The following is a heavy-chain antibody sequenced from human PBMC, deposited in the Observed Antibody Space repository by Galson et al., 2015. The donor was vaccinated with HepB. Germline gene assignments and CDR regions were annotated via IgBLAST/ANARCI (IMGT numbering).Heavy chain of an antibody. CDR1: GYTFTSYG. Sequence: SVKVSCKASGYTFTSYGISWVRQAPGQGLEWMGWISAYNGNTNYAQKLQGRVTMTTDTSTSTAYMELRSLRSDDTAVYYCARGFSSDITMVRGVMEWFDPWGQGTLVTVSS. D-gene: IGHD3-10*01. CDR2: ISAYNGNT. CDR3: ARGFSSDITMVRGVMEWFDP. J-gene: IGHJ5*02. V-gene: IGHV1-18*01.